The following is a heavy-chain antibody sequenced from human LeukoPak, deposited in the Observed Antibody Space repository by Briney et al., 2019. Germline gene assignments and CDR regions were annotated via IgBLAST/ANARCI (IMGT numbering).Heavy chain of an antibody. CDR2: ISGRGATT. Sequence: GGSLRLSCATSGFTFSTYAMTCVRQAPGEGLEWVSAISGRGATTYYADAGEGRFTRSRDSSKDTRCLQMNRLSAEDTAVYYCAKNQRGQGEYYYYMDVWGKGTTVTVSS. V-gene: IGHV3-23*01. J-gene: IGHJ6*03. CDR1: GFTFSTYA. D-gene: IGHD1-26*01. CDR3: AKNQRGQGEYYYYMDV.